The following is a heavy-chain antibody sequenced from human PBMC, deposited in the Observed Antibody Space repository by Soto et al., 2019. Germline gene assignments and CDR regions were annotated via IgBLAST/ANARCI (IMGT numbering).Heavy chain of an antibody. CDR1: GGTFSSYA. V-gene: IGHV1-69*06. D-gene: IGHD3-3*01. CDR3: ARVSLTIFGVDRYSYYYGMDV. J-gene: IGHJ6*02. Sequence: QVQLVQSGAEVKKPGSSVKVSCKASGGTFSSYAISWVRQAPGQGLEWMGGIIPIFGTANYAQKFQGRVTITADKSTSTAYMELSSLRSEDTAVYYCARVSLTIFGVDRYSYYYGMDVWGQGTTVTVSS. CDR2: IIPIFGTA.